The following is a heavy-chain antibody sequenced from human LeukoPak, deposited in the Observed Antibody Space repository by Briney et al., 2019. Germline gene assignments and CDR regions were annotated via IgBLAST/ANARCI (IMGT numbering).Heavy chain of an antibody. D-gene: IGHD5-12*01. Sequence: GGSLRLSCAASGFTFSSYWMHWGRQAPGKGLLWVSGIKSDGSSTNYADSVKGRFTISRDNDKNTLYLQMNSLRAEDTAVYYCVRDRYSGPGYWGQGTLVTVSS. CDR3: VRDRYSGPGY. J-gene: IGHJ4*02. CDR2: IKSDGSST. CDR1: GFTFSSYW. V-gene: IGHV3-74*01.